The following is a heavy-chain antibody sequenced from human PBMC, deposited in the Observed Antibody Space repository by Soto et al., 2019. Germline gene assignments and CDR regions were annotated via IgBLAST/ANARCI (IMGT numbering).Heavy chain of an antibody. CDR3: ARGQRITMIVVVTPYFQH. Sequence: QVQLQQWGAGLLKPSETLSLTCAVYGGSFSGYYWSWIRQPPGKGLEWIGEINHSGSTNYNPSLKSRGTISVDTSKNQFSLKLSSVTAADTAVYYCARGQRITMIVVVTPYFQHWGQGTLVTVSS. V-gene: IGHV4-34*01. CDR1: GGSFSGYY. J-gene: IGHJ1*01. D-gene: IGHD3-22*01. CDR2: INHSGST.